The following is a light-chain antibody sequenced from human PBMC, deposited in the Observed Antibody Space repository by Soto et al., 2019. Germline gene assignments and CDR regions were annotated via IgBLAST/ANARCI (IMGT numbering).Light chain of an antibody. V-gene: IGLV1-51*01. Sequence: QSVLTQPPSVSAAPGQKVTISCSGSSSNIGNNYVSWYQHLPGTAPKLLIYDNNKRPSGIPDRFSGSKSGTSATLGITGLQTGDEADYYCCSYAGTVVFGGGTKLTVL. CDR3: CSYAGTVV. J-gene: IGLJ2*01. CDR1: SSNIGNNY. CDR2: DNN.